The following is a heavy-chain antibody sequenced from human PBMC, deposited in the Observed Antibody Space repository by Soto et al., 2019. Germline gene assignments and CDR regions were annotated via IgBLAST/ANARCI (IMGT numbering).Heavy chain of an antibody. J-gene: IGHJ4*02. CDR1: GGSISSSNW. V-gene: IGHV4-4*02. CDR2: IYHSGST. Sequence: QVQLQESGPGLVKPSGTLSLTCAVSGGSISSSNWWSWVRQPPGEGLEWIGEIYHSGSTNYNPSLKSRATISVDKSKNQFSLKLSSVTAADTAVYYCARLIAAVGPIDYWGQGTLVTVSS. D-gene: IGHD6-13*01. CDR3: ARLIAAVGPIDY.